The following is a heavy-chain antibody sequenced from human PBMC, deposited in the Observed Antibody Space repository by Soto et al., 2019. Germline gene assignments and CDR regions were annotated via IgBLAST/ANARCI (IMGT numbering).Heavy chain of an antibody. CDR1: GFTFSSYS. CDR3: ARAERYCSGGSCDLDY. D-gene: IGHD2-15*01. J-gene: IGHJ4*02. V-gene: IGHV3-21*01. CDR2: ISSSSSYI. Sequence: EVQLVESGGGLVKPGGSLRLSCAASGFTFSSYSMNWVRQAPGKGLEWVSSISSSSSYIYYADSVKGRFTISRDNAKSSLYLQMNSLRAEDTAVYYCARAERYCSGGSCDLDYWGQGTLVTVSS.